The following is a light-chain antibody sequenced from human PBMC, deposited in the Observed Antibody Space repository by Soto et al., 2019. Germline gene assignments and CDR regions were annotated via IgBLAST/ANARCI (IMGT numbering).Light chain of an antibody. CDR3: QQCYNWPQWT. CDR1: QSVSSY. CDR2: DAS. J-gene: IGKJ1*01. V-gene: IGKV3-11*01. Sequence: EIVLTQSPATLSLSPGERATLSCRASQSVSSYLAWYQQKPGQAPRLLIYDASNRAPGIPARFSGSGSGTDFTLTISSLEPEDFALYYCQQCYNWPQWTFGQGTKVDI.